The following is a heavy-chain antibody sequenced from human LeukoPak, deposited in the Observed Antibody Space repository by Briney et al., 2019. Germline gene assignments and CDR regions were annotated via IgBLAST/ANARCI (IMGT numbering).Heavy chain of an antibody. Sequence: SETLSLTCTVSGGSLSSYYWSWLRQPPGKGPEWIGYIYYSGSTNYNPSLKSRVTISVDTSKNQFSLKLSSVTAADTAVYYCARAILYYYDSSGYPNWFDPWGQGTLVTVSS. D-gene: IGHD3-22*01. J-gene: IGHJ5*02. V-gene: IGHV4-59*01. CDR3: ARAILYYYDSSGYPNWFDP. CDR1: GGSLSSYY. CDR2: IYYSGST.